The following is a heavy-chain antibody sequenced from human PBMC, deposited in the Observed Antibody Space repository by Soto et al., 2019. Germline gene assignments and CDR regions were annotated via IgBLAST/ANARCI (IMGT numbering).Heavy chain of an antibody. J-gene: IGHJ4*02. D-gene: IGHD3-22*01. CDR3: ARIGDFSGYHYYFDY. V-gene: IGHV2-70*01. Sequence: GSGPTLVNPTQTLTLTCTFSGFSLSTSGMCVSWIRQPPGKALEWLALIDWDDDKYYSTSLKTRLTISNDTSKNQVVLTMPNMDPVDTATYYCARIGDFSGYHYYFDYWGQGNMVTVSS. CDR2: IDWDDDK. CDR1: GFSLSTSGMC.